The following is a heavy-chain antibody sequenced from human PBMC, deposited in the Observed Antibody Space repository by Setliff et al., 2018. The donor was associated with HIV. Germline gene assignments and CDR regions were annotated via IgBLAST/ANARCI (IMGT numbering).Heavy chain of an antibody. CDR2: VYFSGKT. V-gene: IGHV4-39*07. Sequence: PSETLSLTCTVSGGSIRSSSSYWGWVRQPPGKGLEWIGNVYFSGKTYYNPSLKSRVAISIDTSKKTFSLKLTSVTAADTAVYYCARSRPRSMDFYMDVWGKGTTVTVSS. CDR3: ARSRPRSMDFYMDV. CDR1: GGSIRSSSSY. D-gene: IGHD2-8*01. J-gene: IGHJ6*03.